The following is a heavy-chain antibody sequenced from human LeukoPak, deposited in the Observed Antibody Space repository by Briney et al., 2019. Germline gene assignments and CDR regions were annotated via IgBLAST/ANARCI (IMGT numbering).Heavy chain of an antibody. CDR1: GFTFSSYS. V-gene: IGHV3-21*01. CDR2: ISSSSSYT. CDR3: ARDGDTSLDY. J-gene: IGHJ4*02. Sequence: GGSLRLSCAASGFTFSSYSMNWVRQAPGKGLEWVSSISSSSSYTYYADSVKGRFTISRDNAKNSLYLQMNSLRAEDTAVYYCARDGDTSLDYWGQGTLVTVSS. D-gene: IGHD5-18*01.